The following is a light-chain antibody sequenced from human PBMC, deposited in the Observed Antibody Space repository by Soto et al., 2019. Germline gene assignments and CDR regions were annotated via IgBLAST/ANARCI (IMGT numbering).Light chain of an antibody. J-gene: IGKJ5*01. CDR1: QSVSSN. CDR2: GAS. Sequence: EIVMTQSPATLSVSPGERATLSCRASQSVSSNLAWYQHKPGQAPRLLIFGASTRATGIPARFSGSGSGTDFTLTIPSLQSEDVAVYYCQLYIHYVSFGQGTRLEIK. V-gene: IGKV3-15*01. CDR3: QLYIHYVS.